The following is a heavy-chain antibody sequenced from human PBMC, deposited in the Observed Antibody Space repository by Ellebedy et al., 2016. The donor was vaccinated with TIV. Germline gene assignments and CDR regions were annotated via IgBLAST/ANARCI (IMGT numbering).Heavy chain of an antibody. Sequence: AASEKVSCKASGYTFTGYYMHWVRQASGQGLEWMGWINPNSGGTNYAQKFQGRVTMTRDTSISTAYMELSRLRSDDTAVYSSARDEGIVGANPFDYWGQGTLVTVSS. CDR1: GYTFTGYY. V-gene: IGHV1-2*02. D-gene: IGHD1-26*01. J-gene: IGHJ4*02. CDR3: ARDEGIVGANPFDY. CDR2: INPNSGGT.